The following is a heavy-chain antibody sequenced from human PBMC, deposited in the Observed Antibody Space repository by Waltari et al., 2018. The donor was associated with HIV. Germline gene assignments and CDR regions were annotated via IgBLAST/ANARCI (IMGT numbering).Heavy chain of an antibody. J-gene: IGHJ5*02. V-gene: IGHV1-69*01. Sequence: VPLVPSGAEVKKPSSSEQVSCKASGGTFLSHAISWVRQAPGQGLEWMGGIIPIFGTANYAQKFQGRVTITADESTSTAYMELSSLRSEDTAVYYCARSSNTRGHFWFDPWGQGTLVTVSS. CDR1: GGTFLSHA. CDR3: ARSSNTRGHFWFDP. D-gene: IGHD3-10*01. CDR2: IIPIFGTA.